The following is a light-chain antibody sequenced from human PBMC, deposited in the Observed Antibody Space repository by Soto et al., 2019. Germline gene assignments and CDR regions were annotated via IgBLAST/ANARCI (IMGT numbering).Light chain of an antibody. J-gene: IGKJ4*01. V-gene: IGKV3-15*01. Sequence: VMTQSPATRSLSTGEGATLSCRASQSVSSNLVWYQHRTGQAPRLLIYGESTRATDIPDRFSGSGSGTDLNLTISRLQPEDVSTYYCQKYNSAPFTCGGGTKVDIK. CDR2: GES. CDR1: QSVSSN. CDR3: QKYNSAPFT.